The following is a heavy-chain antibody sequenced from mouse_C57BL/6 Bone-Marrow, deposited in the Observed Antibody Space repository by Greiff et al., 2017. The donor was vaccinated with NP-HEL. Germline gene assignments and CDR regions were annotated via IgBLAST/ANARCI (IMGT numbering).Heavy chain of an antibody. CDR2: IHPNSGST. J-gene: IGHJ4*01. D-gene: IGHD1-1*01. Sequence: QVQLQQSGAELVKPGASVKLSCKASGYTFTSYWMHWVKQRPGQGLEWIGMIHPNSGSTNYNEKFKSKATLTVDKSSSTAYMQLSSLTSEDSAVYYCARRGTLRGYAMDYWGQGTSVTVSS. CDR1: GYTFTSYW. V-gene: IGHV1-64*01. CDR3: ARRGTLRGYAMDY.